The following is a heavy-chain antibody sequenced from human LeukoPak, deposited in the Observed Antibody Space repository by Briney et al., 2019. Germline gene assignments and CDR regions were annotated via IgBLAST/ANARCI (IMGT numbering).Heavy chain of an antibody. Sequence: GASVKVSCKASGYTFTSYDINWVRQATGQGLEWMGWMNPNSGNTGYAQKFQGRVNMTRNTSISTAYMELSSLRSEDTAVYSCAREATFGGVIPTGYWGQGTLVTVSS. J-gene: IGHJ4*02. V-gene: IGHV1-8*01. CDR1: GYTFTSYD. CDR3: AREATFGGVIPTGY. D-gene: IGHD3-16*02. CDR2: MNPNSGNT.